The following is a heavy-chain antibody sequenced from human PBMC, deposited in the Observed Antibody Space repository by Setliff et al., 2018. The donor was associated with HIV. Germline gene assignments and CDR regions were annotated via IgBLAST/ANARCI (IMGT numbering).Heavy chain of an antibody. CDR3: ARVAAGHCSSGTCYFDY. Sequence: GGSLRLSCLTSGFTFGDYALSWFRQAPGKGLEWVAFIRSKVYGGTTEYAASVKGRFTISRDDSKSIVYVQMNSLKTEDTAVYYCARVAAGHCSSGTCYFDYWGQGTLVTVSS. CDR1: GFTFGDYA. J-gene: IGHJ4*02. V-gene: IGHV3-49*03. D-gene: IGHD2-15*01. CDR2: IRSKVYGGTT.